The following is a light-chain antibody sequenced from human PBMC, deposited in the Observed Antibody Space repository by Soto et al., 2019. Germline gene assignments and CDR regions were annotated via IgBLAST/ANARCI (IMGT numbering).Light chain of an antibody. J-gene: IGLJ2*01. CDR2: GNI. CDR3: QSYDSSLTVV. V-gene: IGLV1-40*01. CDR1: SSNIGAGYD. Sequence: QSVLTQPPSVSGAPGQRVTISCTGSSSNIGAGYDVHWYQQVPGTAPKLLIYGNINRPSGVPDRFSGSKSGTSASLAITGLQAADAADYYCQSYDSSLTVVFGGGTKVTVL.